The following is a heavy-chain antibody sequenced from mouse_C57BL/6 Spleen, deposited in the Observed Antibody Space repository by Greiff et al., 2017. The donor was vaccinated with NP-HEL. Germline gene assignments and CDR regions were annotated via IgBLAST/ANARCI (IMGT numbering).Heavy chain of an antibody. CDR3: ARGANWLGGGFAY. J-gene: IGHJ3*01. CDR1: GYTFTDHT. D-gene: IGHD4-1*01. CDR2: LYPRDGST. V-gene: IGHV1-78*01. Sequence: VQLQQSDAELVKPGASVKISCKVSGYTFTDHTIHWMKQRPEQGLEWIGYLYPRDGSTKYHEKFKGKATLTADKSSSTAYRQLNSLTSEDSAVYVCARGANWLGGGFAYWGQGTLVTVSA.